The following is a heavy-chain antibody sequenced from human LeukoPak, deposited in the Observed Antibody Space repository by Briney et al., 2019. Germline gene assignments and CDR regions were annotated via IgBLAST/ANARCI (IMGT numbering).Heavy chain of an antibody. CDR1: GFTLSSYA. CDR3: AKAAPNSCSGGSCYFDY. Sequence: GGSLRLSCAASGFTLSSYAMSWVRQAPGKGLEWVSGISGSGGSTYSADSVKGRFTISRDNSKNTLYLQMNSLRAEDTGVYYCAKAAPNSCSGGSCYFDYWGQGTLVTVSS. D-gene: IGHD2-15*01. CDR2: ISGSGGST. V-gene: IGHV3-23*01. J-gene: IGHJ4*02.